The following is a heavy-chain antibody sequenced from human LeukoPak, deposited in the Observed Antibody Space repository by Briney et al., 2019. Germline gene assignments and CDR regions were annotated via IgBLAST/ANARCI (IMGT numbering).Heavy chain of an antibody. V-gene: IGHV3-30-3*01. CDR3: AKDREWGYFDY. CDR2: ISYDGSNK. Sequence: PGGSLRLSCAASGFTFSSYAMHWVRQAPGKGLEWVAVISYDGSNKYYADSVKGRFTISRDNSKNTLYLQMNSLRAEDTAVYYCAKDREWGYFDYWGQGTLVTVSS. CDR1: GFTFSSYA. D-gene: IGHD3-3*01. J-gene: IGHJ4*02.